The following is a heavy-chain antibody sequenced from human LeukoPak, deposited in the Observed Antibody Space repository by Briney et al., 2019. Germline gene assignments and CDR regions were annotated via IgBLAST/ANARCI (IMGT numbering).Heavy chain of an antibody. J-gene: IGHJ4*02. D-gene: IGHD6-6*01. CDR3: ARQAFSSSLYSYDY. Sequence: PSETLSLTCTVSGGSITTYYWSWIRQPPGKGLEWIRYIYYSGSPKYNPSLKSRVTISVDTSKNQFSLKLSSVTAADTAVYYCARQAFSSSLYSYDYWGQGTLVTVSS. CDR2: IYYSGSP. CDR1: GGSITTYY. V-gene: IGHV4-59*08.